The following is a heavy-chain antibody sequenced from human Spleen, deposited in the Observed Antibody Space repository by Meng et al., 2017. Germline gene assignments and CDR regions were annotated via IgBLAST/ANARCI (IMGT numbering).Heavy chain of an antibody. J-gene: IGHJ6*02. D-gene: IGHD6-19*01. CDR3: ARDGSSGFYNYYGLDV. V-gene: IGHV4-59*01. CDR1: GGSISSYY. CDR2: IYYSGGT. Sequence: GSLRLSCTVSGGSISSYYWTWIRQPPGKGLEWIGYIYYSGGTNYNPSLKSRVTISVDTSKNQFSLKLSSVTAADTAVYYCARDGSSGFYNYYGLDVWGQGTTVTVSS.